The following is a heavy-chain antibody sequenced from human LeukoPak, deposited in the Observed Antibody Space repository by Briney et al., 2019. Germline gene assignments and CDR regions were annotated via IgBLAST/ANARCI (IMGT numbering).Heavy chain of an antibody. J-gene: IGHJ4*02. CDR3: ARAAEYYAIWRGYAGYSDY. CDR2: IYHRGST. CDR1: GYSISNGYY. V-gene: IGHV4-38-2*02. D-gene: IGHD3-3*01. Sequence: SETLSLTCTVSGYSISNGYYWGWIRQPPGKGLEWVGSIYHRGSTYYNPSLTSRVTISLDRSKKKFSLKLTSVTAADTAVYFCARAAEYYAIWRGYAGYSDYWGQGISVTVSS.